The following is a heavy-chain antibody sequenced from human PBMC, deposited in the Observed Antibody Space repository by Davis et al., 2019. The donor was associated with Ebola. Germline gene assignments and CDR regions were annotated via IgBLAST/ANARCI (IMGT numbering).Heavy chain of an antibody. CDR1: GFTVSSNY. Sequence: GESLKISCAASGFTVSSNYMSWVRQAPGKGLEWVSVIYSGGSTYYADSVKGRFTISRHNSKNTLYLQMNSLRSDDTAIYSCAKESVKKTMIWGFDSWGRGTLVTVSS. V-gene: IGHV3-53*04. D-gene: IGHD3-10*01. CDR3: AKESVKKTMIWGFDS. CDR2: IYSGGST. J-gene: IGHJ4*02.